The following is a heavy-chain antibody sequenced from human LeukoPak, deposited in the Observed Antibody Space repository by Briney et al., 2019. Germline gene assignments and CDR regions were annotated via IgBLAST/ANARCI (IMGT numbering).Heavy chain of an antibody. J-gene: IGHJ6*02. CDR3: ARGFRGVRGAIAAYGMDV. Sequence: GGSLRLSCAASGFTFNSYWMSWVRRAPGKGLEWVANIKQDGSEKYYVDSVKGRFTISRDNAKNSLYLQMNSLRAEDTAVYYCARGFRGVRGAIAAYGMDVWGQGTTVTVSS. CDR2: IKQDGSEK. CDR1: GFTFNSYW. D-gene: IGHD3-10*01. V-gene: IGHV3-7*01.